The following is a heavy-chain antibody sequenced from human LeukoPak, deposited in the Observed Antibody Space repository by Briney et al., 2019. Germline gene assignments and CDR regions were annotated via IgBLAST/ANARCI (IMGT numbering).Heavy chain of an antibody. Sequence: GGSLRLSCAASGLTFSSYSMNWVRQAPGKGLEWVSSISTSSSYIYYADSVKGRFTISRDNAKNSLYLQMNSLRAEDTAVYYCARVDFPKWELLGPNDYWGQGTLVTVSS. CDR2: ISTSSSYI. CDR3: ARVDFPKWELLGPNDY. CDR1: GLTFSSYS. J-gene: IGHJ4*02. V-gene: IGHV3-21*01. D-gene: IGHD1-26*01.